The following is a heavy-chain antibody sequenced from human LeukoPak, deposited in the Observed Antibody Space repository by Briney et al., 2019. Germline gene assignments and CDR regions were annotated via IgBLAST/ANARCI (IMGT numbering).Heavy chain of an antibody. D-gene: IGHD3-22*01. CDR3: ARGYHGHYYDSSGSIYY. CDR2: IYYSGST. J-gene: IGHJ4*02. CDR1: GGSLSSGGYY. V-gene: IGHV4-31*03. Sequence: SETLSLTYTVSGGSLSSGGYYWSWIRQHPGKGLEWIGYIYYSGSTYYNPSPRSRVTISVDTSKNQFSLKLSSVTAADTAVYYCARGYHGHYYDSSGSIYYWGQGTLVTVSS.